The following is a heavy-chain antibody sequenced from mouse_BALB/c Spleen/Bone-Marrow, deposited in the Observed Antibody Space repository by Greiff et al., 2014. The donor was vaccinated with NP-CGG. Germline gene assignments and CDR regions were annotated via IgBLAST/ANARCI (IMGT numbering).Heavy chain of an antibody. J-gene: IGHJ4*01. Sequence: LVESGPELVKPGASVKISCRASGYAFSSSWMNWVKQRPGQGLEWIGRIYPGDGDTNYNGKFKGKATLTADKSSSTAYMQLSSLTSVDSAVYFCARQLGLYAMDYWGQGTSVTVSS. CDR2: IYPGDGDT. D-gene: IGHD3-1*01. V-gene: IGHV1-82*01. CDR3: ARQLGLYAMDY. CDR1: GYAFSSSW.